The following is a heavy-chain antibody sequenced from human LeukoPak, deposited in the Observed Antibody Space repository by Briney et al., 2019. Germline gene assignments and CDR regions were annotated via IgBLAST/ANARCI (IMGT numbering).Heavy chain of an antibody. Sequence: GGSLRLSCAASGFTFSSYAMSWVRQAPGKGLEWVSAISGGGDGSYYADSVKGRFTISRDNAKNSLYLQMNSLRAEDTAVYYWAREGGATVRNAFDIWGQGPMVTVSS. CDR2: ISGGGDGS. D-gene: IGHD4-11*01. CDR3: AREGGATVRNAFDI. V-gene: IGHV3-23*01. J-gene: IGHJ3*02. CDR1: GFTFSSYA.